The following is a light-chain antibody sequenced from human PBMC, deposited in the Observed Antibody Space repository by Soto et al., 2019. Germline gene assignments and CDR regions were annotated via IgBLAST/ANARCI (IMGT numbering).Light chain of an antibody. CDR1: QSINNW. V-gene: IGKV1-5*01. CDR3: QQYNDYLYT. J-gene: IGKJ2*01. Sequence: DIQVTQSPSTLSASVGDRVTITCRASQSINNWLAWYQQKPGKAPKLLLSDASTLENGVPSRFTGSGSGTEFTLTISSLQPDDFATYYCQQYNDYLYTFGQGTKGEIK. CDR2: DAS.